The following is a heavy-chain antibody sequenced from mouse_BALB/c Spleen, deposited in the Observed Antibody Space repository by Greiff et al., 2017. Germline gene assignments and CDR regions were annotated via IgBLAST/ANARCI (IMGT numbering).Heavy chain of an antibody. CDR1: GFSLTSYG. Sequence: VKVVESGPGLVAPSQSLSITCTVSGFSLTSYGVHWVRQPPGKGLEWLGVIWAGGSTNYNSALMSRLSISKDNSKSQVFLKMNSLQTDDTAMYYCARREDRYAMDYWGQGTSVTVSS. D-gene: IGHD2-14*01. J-gene: IGHJ4*01. V-gene: IGHV2-9*02. CDR3: ARREDRYAMDY. CDR2: IWAGGST.